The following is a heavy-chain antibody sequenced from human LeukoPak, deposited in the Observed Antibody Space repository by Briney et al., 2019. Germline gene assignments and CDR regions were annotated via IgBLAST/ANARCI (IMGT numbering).Heavy chain of an antibody. V-gene: IGHV3-30*04. CDR3: ARDHRVSYFDY. J-gene: IGHJ4*02. D-gene: IGHD6-6*01. Sequence: GGSLRLSCAASGFTFSASSMHWVRQAPGKGLEWVALISDDGSNESFADSVKGRFTISRDNSKNTLYLQMNSLRADDTAVYYCARDHRVSYFDYWGQGTLVTVSS. CDR2: ISDDGSNE. CDR1: GFTFSASS.